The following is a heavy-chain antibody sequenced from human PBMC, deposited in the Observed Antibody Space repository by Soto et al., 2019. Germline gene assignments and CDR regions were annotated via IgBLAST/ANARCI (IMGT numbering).Heavy chain of an antibody. D-gene: IGHD3-22*01. Sequence: QVPLVQSGAEVKKPGASVKVSCKASGYTFTSYGISWVRQAPGQGLEWMGWISAYNGNTNYAQKLQGRVTMTTDTSTSTAYMELRSLRSDDTAVYYCARVRYYYDSSGYYDPEDYFDYWGQGTLVTVSS. J-gene: IGHJ4*02. CDR2: ISAYNGNT. CDR3: ARVRYYYDSSGYYDPEDYFDY. V-gene: IGHV1-18*01. CDR1: GYTFTSYG.